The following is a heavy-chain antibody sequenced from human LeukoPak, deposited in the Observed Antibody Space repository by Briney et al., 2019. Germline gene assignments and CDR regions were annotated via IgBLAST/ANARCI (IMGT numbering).Heavy chain of an antibody. CDR2: INHSGST. CDR1: GGSFSGYY. CDR3: ASRTMVRGVRY. Sequence: SETLSLTCAVYGGSFSGYYWSWIRQPPGKGLEWIGEINHSGSTNYNPSLKSRVTISVDTSKNQFSLKLSSVTAADTAVYYCASRTMVRGVRYWGQGTLVTVSS. J-gene: IGHJ4*02. V-gene: IGHV4-34*01. D-gene: IGHD3-10*01.